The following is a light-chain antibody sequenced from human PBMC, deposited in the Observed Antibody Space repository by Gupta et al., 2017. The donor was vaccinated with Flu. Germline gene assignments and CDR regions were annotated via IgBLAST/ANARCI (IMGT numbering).Light chain of an antibody. Sequence: SYVLTQAPSVSVAPGQTARITCGGNNIGSKSVHWYQQKPGQAPVRVVDYNSDRPSGITERFSCYNADNNATRQTRLVESGDEADDYWQVSDNHRDHWVFGGGTKLTVL. V-gene: IGLV3-21*02. CDR2: YNS. CDR3: QVSDNHRDHWV. J-gene: IGLJ3*02. CDR1: NIGSKS.